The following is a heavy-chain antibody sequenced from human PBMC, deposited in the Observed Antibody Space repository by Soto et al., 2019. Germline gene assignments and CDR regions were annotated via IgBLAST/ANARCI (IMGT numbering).Heavy chain of an antibody. D-gene: IGHD5-12*01. CDR2: IYYSGST. CDR1: GGSISSGDYY. V-gene: IGHV4-30-4*01. J-gene: IGHJ6*02. Sequence: SETLSLTCTVSGGSISSGDYYWSWIRQPPGKGLEWIGYIYYSGSTYYNPSLRSRVTISVDTSKNQFSLKLSSVTAADTAVYYCARVDRWLRYGMDVWGQGTTVTVSS. CDR3: ARVDRWLRYGMDV.